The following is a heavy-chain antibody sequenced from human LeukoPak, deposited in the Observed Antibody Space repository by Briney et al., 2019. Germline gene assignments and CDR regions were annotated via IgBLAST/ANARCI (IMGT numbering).Heavy chain of an antibody. Sequence: GRSLRLSCAASGFTFSSYGMHWVRQAPGKGLEWVAVISYDGSNKYYADSVKGRFTISRDNSKNTLYLQMNSLRAEDTAVYYCAKDLDSGYSYGYVFGYWGQGTLVTVSS. D-gene: IGHD5-18*01. V-gene: IGHV3-30*18. CDR2: ISYDGSNK. J-gene: IGHJ4*02. CDR3: AKDLDSGYSYGYVFGY. CDR1: GFTFSSYG.